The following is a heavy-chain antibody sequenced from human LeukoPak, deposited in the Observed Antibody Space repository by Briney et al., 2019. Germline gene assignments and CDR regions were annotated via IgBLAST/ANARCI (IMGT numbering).Heavy chain of an antibody. CDR2: ISYDGSNK. D-gene: IGHD1-26*01. CDR3: ARERATPYYFDY. V-gene: IGHV3-30*04. Sequence: GRSLRLSCAASGFTFSSYAMHWVRQAPGKGLEWVAVISYDGSNKYYADSVKGRFTISRDNSKNTLYLQMNSLRAEDTAVYYCARERATPYYFDYWGQGTLVTVSS. J-gene: IGHJ4*02. CDR1: GFTFSSYA.